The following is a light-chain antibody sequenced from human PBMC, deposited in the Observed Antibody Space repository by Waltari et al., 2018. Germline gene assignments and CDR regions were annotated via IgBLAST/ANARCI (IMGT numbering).Light chain of an antibody. CDR2: KVS. Sequence: VVLTTHPLSSPVIIRQPPAIISSSTQSLVSSDGNNYLNWYQQRPGQSPRRLMYKVSNRDSGVPDRFSGSGSGTDFTLKISRVEAEDVGVYYCMQGRHWPYSFGQGTKLEI. J-gene: IGKJ2*03. CDR1: QSLVSSDGNNY. V-gene: IGKV2-30*01. CDR3: MQGRHWPYS.